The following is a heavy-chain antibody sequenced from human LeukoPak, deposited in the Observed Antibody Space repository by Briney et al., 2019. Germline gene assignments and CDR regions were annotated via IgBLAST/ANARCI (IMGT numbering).Heavy chain of an antibody. CDR3: ARAYYYDSSGYVYDY. V-gene: IGHV4-30-2*01. CDR2: IYHSGST. J-gene: IGHJ4*02. Sequence: SETLSLTCAVSGGSISSGGYSWSWIRQPPGKGLEWIGYIYHSGSTYYNPSLKSRVTISVGRSKNQFSLKLSSVTAADTAVYYCARAYYYDSSGYVYDYWGQGTLVTVSS. CDR1: GGSISSGGYS. D-gene: IGHD3-22*01.